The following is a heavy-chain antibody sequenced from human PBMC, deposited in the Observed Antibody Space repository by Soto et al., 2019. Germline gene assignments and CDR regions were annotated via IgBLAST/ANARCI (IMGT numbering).Heavy chain of an antibody. J-gene: IGHJ4*02. CDR3: ARRGVTHYDSSGYLFDY. CDR2: IYPGDSDT. CDR1: GYSFTSYW. D-gene: IGHD3-22*01. V-gene: IGHV5-51*01. Sequence: GESLKISCKGSGYSFTSYWIGWVRQMPGKGLEWMGIIYPGDSDTRYSPSFQGQVTISADKSISTAYLQWSSLKASDTAMYYCARRGVTHYDSSGYLFDYWRQRTLVTVSS.